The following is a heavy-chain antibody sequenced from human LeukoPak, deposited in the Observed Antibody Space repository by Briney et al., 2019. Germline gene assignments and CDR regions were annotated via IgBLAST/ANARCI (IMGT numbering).Heavy chain of an antibody. V-gene: IGHV4-59*01. CDR3: ARVTGYMTEDYFDY. CDR2: IYYSGST. J-gene: IGHJ4*02. Sequence: SETLSLTCTVSSGSISSYYWNWIRQPPGKGLEWIGYIYYSGSTNYNPSLKSRVTISVDTSKNQFSLRLSSVTAADTAVYYCARVTGYMTEDYFDYWGQGTLVTVSS. D-gene: IGHD6-13*01. CDR1: SGSISSYY.